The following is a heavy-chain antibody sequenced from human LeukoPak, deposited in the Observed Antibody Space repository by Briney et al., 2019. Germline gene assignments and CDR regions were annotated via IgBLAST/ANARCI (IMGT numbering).Heavy chain of an antibody. D-gene: IGHD3-22*01. CDR2: ISSSSSYI. Sequence: GGSLRLSCAASGFTFSSYSMNWVRQAPGKGLKWVSSISSSSSYIYYADSVKGRFTISRDNAKNSLYLQMNSLRAEDTAVYYCARDDSSGPMDVWGQGTTVTVSS. CDR1: GFTFSSYS. V-gene: IGHV3-21*01. J-gene: IGHJ6*02. CDR3: ARDDSSGPMDV.